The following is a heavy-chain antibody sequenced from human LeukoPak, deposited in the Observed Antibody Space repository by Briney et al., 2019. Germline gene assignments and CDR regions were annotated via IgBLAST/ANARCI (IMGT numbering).Heavy chain of an antibody. CDR2: IKQDGIET. V-gene: IGHV3-7*01. CDR3: ARGKGVDY. CDR1: GFTFSGYW. J-gene: IGHJ4*02. Sequence: GGSLRLSCAASGFTFSGYWMTWVRQAPGKGLEWVANIKQDGIETYYVDSVKGQSTISRDNARNSLYLQMNSLRVEDTAVYYCARGKGVDYWGQGILVTVSS.